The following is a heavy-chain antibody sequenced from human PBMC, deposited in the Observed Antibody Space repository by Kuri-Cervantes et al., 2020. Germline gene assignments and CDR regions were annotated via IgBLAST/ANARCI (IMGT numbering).Heavy chain of an antibody. J-gene: IGHJ4*02. CDR1: GDSIRSGDYF. D-gene: IGHD2-15*01. V-gene: IGHV4-30-4*08. Sequence: SETLSLTCTVSGDSIRSGDYFWSWIRQSPGKGLEWIGYIYQSGSTNYSPSLKSRLTLSVDTSKNQFSLKLSSVTAADTAVYYCATDCSGGSCYTEYWGQGTLVTVSS. CDR3: ATDCSGGSCYTEY. CDR2: IYQSGST.